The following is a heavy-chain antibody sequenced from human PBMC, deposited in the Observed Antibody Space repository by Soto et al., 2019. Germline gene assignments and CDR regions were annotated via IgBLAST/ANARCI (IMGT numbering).Heavy chain of an antibody. D-gene: IGHD6-19*01. J-gene: IGHJ4*02. CDR3: ANRYSSGWYGFCPLDY. CDR2: ISGSGGST. CDR1: GFTFSSYA. Sequence: EVQLLESGGGLVQPGGSLRLSCAASGFTFSSYAMSWVRQAPGKGLEWVSAISGSGGSTYYADSVKGRFTISRDNSKNTLYLQMNSLRAEDTAVYYCANRYSSGWYGFCPLDYWGQGTLVTVSS. V-gene: IGHV3-23*01.